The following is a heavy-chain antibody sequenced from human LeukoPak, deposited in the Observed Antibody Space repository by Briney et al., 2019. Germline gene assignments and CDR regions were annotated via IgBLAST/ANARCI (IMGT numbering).Heavy chain of an antibody. Sequence: GGSLRLSCAASGFTFSSYSMNWVRQAPGKGLEWVSSISSSSSYIYYADSVKGRFTISRDNAKSSLYLQMNSLRAEDTAVYYCARENGDFWSGYWYYYYGMDVWGQGTTVTVSS. CDR1: GFTFSSYS. J-gene: IGHJ6*02. CDR2: ISSSSSYI. V-gene: IGHV3-21*01. D-gene: IGHD3-3*01. CDR3: ARENGDFWSGYWYYYYGMDV.